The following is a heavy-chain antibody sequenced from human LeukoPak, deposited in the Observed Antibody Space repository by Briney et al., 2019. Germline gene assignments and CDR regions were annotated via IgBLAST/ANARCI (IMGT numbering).Heavy chain of an antibody. Sequence: ASVKVSCKASGYTFTSYGISWVRQAPGEGLEWMGWISAYNGNTNYAQKLQGRVTMTTDTSTSTAYMELRSLRSDDTAVYYCARDRKVGATLWLTDYWGQGTLVTVSS. CDR3: ARDRKVGATLWLTDY. CDR1: GYTFTSYG. J-gene: IGHJ4*02. CDR2: ISAYNGNT. V-gene: IGHV1-18*01. D-gene: IGHD1-26*01.